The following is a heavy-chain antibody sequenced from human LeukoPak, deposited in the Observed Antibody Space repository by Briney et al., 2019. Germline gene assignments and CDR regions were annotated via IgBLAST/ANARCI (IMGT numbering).Heavy chain of an antibody. V-gene: IGHV3-7*01. CDR3: ARGGFGAVILWYFDY. CDR1: GFTFSSYW. Sequence: GGSLRLSCAASGFTFSSYWMSWVRQAPGKGLEWVANIKQDGSEKHYVDSVKGRFTISRDNAKNSLYLQMNSLRAEDTAVYYCARGGFGAVILWYFDYWGQGTLVTVSS. CDR2: IKQDGSEK. J-gene: IGHJ4*02. D-gene: IGHD3-3*01.